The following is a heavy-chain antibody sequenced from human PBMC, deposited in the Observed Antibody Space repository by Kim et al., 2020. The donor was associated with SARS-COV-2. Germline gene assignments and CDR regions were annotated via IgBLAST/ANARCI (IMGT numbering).Heavy chain of an antibody. CDR3: ARGALSIAALLRGWFDP. D-gene: IGHD6-6*01. J-gene: IGHJ5*02. V-gene: IGHV4-34*01. Sequence: SETLSLTCAVYGGSFSGYYWSWIRQPPGKGLEWIGEINHSGSTNYNPSLKSRVTISVDTSKNQFSLKLSSVTAADTAVYYCARGALSIAALLRGWFDPWGQGTLVTVSS. CDR2: INHSGST. CDR1: GGSFSGYY.